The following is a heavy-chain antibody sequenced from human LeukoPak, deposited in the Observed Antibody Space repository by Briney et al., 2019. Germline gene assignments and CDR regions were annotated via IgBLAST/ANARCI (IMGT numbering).Heavy chain of an antibody. J-gene: IGHJ4*02. V-gene: IGHV3-48*03. CDR3: ARVTYGVPDY. CDR1: GFTFSSYE. CDR2: ISSSGNNI. Sequence: GGSLRLSCAASGFTFSSYEMNWVRQAPGKGLEWVSYISSSGNNIYFADSVKGRFTISRDNAKNSLFLQMNSLRAEDTAVYYCARVTYGVPDYWGQGTLVAVSS. D-gene: IGHD4-17*01.